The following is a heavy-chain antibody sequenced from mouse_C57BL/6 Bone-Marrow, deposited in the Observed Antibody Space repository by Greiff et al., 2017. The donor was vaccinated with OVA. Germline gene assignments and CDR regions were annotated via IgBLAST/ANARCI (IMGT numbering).Heavy chain of an antibody. Sequence: EVQLQESGPGLAKPSQTLSLTCSVTGYSTTSDYWNWIRKFPGNKLEYMGYISYIGSTYYNPSLKSRISITRDTSKNQYYLQLNSVTTKDTATYYCARYLDGMDYWGQGTSVTVSS. V-gene: IGHV3-8*01. CDR2: ISYIGST. J-gene: IGHJ4*01. CDR3: ARYLDGMDY. CDR1: GYSTTSDY.